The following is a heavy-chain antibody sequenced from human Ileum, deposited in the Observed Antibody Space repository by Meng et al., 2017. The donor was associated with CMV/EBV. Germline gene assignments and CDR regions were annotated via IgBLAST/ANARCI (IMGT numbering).Heavy chain of an antibody. J-gene: IGHJ5*02. CDR2: ISGSGTTT. CDR3: AKDMTFDP. V-gene: IGHV3-23*01. CDR1: GIIFSHYA. Sequence: RRLSCAASGIIFSHYAMSCVRPAPAKGLEWVSAISGSGTTTYYADSVKGRFTISRDNSKNTLFLQMNSLRVDDTAIYYCAKDMTFDPWGQGTLVTVSS. D-gene: IGHD3-16*01.